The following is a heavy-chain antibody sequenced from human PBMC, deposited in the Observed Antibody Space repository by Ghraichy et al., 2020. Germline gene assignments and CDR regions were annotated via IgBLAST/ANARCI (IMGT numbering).Heavy chain of an antibody. D-gene: IGHD4-17*01. Sequence: SETLSLTCAVSGGSISDTGYYWGWIRQPPGKGLEWIGSIHSTGFTHYNPSLKSRVTLSVDTSGIHFSLTLTSVTAADTAVYYCARSLSADYEGAFDIWGQGTMVTVSS. J-gene: IGHJ3*02. CDR2: IHSTGFT. V-gene: IGHV4-39*02. CDR1: GGSISDTGYY. CDR3: ARSLSADYEGAFDI.